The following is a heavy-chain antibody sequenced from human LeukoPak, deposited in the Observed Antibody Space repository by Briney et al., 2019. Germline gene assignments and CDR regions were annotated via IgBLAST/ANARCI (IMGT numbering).Heavy chain of an antibody. CDR3: ARSLMGTKYVFDY. J-gene: IGHJ4*02. V-gene: IGHV5-51*01. Sequence: GESLKISRKGSGDSFTTYWIGWVRQMPGKGLEWMGIIYPGDSDTRYSPSFQGQVTISADKSISTAYLQWSSLKASDTAMYYCARSLMGTKYVFDYWGQGTLVTVSS. CDR1: GDSFTTYW. CDR2: IYPGDSDT. D-gene: IGHD1-7*01.